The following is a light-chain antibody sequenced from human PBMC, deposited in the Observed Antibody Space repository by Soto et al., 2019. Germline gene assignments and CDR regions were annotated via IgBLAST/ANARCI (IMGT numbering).Light chain of an antibody. J-gene: IGLJ2*01. Sequence: QSALTQPASVSGSPGQSITISCTGTSSDVGGYNYVSWYQQHPGKAPKLMIYEVSNRPSGVSNRFSGSKSGNTASLTISGLQAEDEADYYCSSDTSSSTIFGGGTKLTV. V-gene: IGLV2-14*01. CDR1: SSDVGGYNY. CDR2: EVS. CDR3: SSDTSSSTI.